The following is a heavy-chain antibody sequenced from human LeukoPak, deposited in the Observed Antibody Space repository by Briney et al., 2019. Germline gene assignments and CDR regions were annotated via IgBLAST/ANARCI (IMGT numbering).Heavy chain of an antibody. V-gene: IGHV1-2*02. CDR1: GYIFSSYA. J-gene: IGHJ5*02. Sequence: ASVKVSCKASGYIFSSYAISWVRQAPGQGLEWMGWINPNSGGTNYAQKFQGRVTMTRDTSISTAYMELSRLRSDDTAVYYCYCSSTSCYAPWGQGTLVTVSS. CDR2: INPNSGGT. CDR3: YCSSTSCYAP. D-gene: IGHD2-2*01.